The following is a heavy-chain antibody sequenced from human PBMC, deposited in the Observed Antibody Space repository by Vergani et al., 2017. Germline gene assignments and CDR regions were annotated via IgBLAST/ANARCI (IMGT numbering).Heavy chain of an antibody. Sequence: QVQLQQWGAGLLKPSETLSLTCAVYGGSFSGYYWSWIRKPPGKGLEWIGEINHSGSTNYTPSLKSRVTISVDTSKNQFSLKLSSVTAADTAVYYCASEAAAGTGYWGQGTLVTVSS. V-gene: IGHV4-34*01. CDR2: INHSGST. D-gene: IGHD6-13*01. CDR1: GGSFSGYY. CDR3: ASEAAAGTGY. J-gene: IGHJ4*02.